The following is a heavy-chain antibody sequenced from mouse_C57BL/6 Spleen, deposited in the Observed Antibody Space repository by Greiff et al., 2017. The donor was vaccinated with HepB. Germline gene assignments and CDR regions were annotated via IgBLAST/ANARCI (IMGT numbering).Heavy chain of an antibody. D-gene: IGHD2-2*01. CDR1: GYTFTSYG. J-gene: IGHJ1*03. Sequence: QVQLQQSGAELARPGASVKLSCKASGYTFTSYGISWVKQRTGQGLEWIGEIYPRSGNTYYNEKFKGKATLTADKSSSTAYMELRSLTSEDSAVYFCAPYGYDVRYFDVWGTGTTVTVSS. CDR3: APYGYDVRYFDV. V-gene: IGHV1-81*01. CDR2: IYPRSGNT.